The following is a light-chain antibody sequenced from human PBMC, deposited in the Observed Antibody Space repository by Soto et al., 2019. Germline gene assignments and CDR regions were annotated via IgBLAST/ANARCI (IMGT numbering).Light chain of an antibody. CDR2: DVS. J-gene: IGLJ1*01. CDR3: TSWTTSNSYV. Sequence: QSALTQPAAVSGSPAQSITISCTGTNSDVGGYNYVSWYQQHPGKAPKLMIFDVSNRPSGVSNRFSGSKSGNTASLTNSGIQAEDQADYYCTSWTTSNSYVFGTGTTHTV. V-gene: IGLV2-14*01. CDR1: NSDVGGYNY.